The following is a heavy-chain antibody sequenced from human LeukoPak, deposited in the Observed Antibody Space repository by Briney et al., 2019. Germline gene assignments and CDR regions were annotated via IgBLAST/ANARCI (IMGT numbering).Heavy chain of an antibody. V-gene: IGHV3-23*01. J-gene: IGHJ1*01. D-gene: IGHD3-22*01. CDR2: ISGRGVST. Sequence: GGSLRLSCAASGFTFSTYAMGWVRQAPGKGLEWVSAISGRGVSTSYADSVRGRFTISRDNSKNTLYLQMNSLRAEDTAVYYCAKDQSITMIVLEGYFQHWGQGTLVTVSS. CDR1: GFTFSTYA. CDR3: AKDQSITMIVLEGYFQH.